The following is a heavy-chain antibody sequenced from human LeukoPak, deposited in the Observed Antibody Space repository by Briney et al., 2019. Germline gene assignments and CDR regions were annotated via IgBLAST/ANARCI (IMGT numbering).Heavy chain of an antibody. D-gene: IGHD6-19*01. CDR2: INHSGST. CDR1: GGSFSGYY. CDR3: ARRGYSSGWYLIGLDY. Sequence: SETLSLTCAVYGGSFSGYYWSWIRQPPGKGLEWIGEINHSGSTNYNPSLKSRVTISVDTSKNQFSLKLSSVTAADTAVYYCARRGYSSGWYLIGLDYWGQGTLVTVSS. J-gene: IGHJ4*02. V-gene: IGHV4-34*01.